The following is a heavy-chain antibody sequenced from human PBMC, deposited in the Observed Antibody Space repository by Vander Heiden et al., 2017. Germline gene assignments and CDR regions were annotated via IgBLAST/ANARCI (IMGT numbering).Heavy chain of an antibody. Sequence: EVQLVESGGVLVKPGGSLRLSCAAPGITFRSYTNNWVRQGPGKGLGWVSSISSSSSYIYYADSVKGRFTISRDNAKNSLYLQMNSLRAEDTAVYYCAREVIPAPDDYYYYYGMDVWGQGTTVTVSS. CDR3: AREVIPAPDDYYYYYGMDV. D-gene: IGHD3-16*02. J-gene: IGHJ6*02. V-gene: IGHV3-21*01. CDR2: ISSSSSYI. CDR1: GITFRSYT.